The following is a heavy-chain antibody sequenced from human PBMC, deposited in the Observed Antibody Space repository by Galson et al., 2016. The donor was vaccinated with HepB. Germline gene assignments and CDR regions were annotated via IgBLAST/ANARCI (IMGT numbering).Heavy chain of an antibody. D-gene: IGHD2-2*01. V-gene: IGHV3-15*01. CDR3: TTHLRYCNSTSCQMNIYFGSYYYYGMDV. J-gene: IGHJ6*02. Sequence: SLRLSCAASGFTFSNAWMSWIRQAPGKGLEWVGRIKSKSDGGSRHYAAPVKGRFTISRDDSKNTLYLQMNSLKTEDTAVYYCTTHLRYCNSTSCQMNIYFGSYYYYGMDVWGQGTPVTVSS. CDR2: IKSKSDGGSR. CDR1: GFTFSNAW.